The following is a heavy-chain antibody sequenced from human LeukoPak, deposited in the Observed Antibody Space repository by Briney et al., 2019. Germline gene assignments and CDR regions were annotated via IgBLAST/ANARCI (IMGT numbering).Heavy chain of an antibody. Sequence: PSETLSLTCTVSGGSISCYYWSWIRQPAGKGLEWIGRIYTSGSTNYNPSLKSRVTMSVDTSKNQFSLKLSSVTAADTAVYYCARGPVHCSGGSCYNNWFDSWGQGTLVTVSS. CDR1: GGSISCYY. CDR2: IYTSGST. D-gene: IGHD2-15*01. V-gene: IGHV4-4*07. J-gene: IGHJ5*01. CDR3: ARGPVHCSGGSCYNNWFDS.